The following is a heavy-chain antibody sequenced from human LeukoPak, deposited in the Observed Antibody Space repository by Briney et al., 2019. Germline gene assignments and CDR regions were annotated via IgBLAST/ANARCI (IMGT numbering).Heavy chain of an antibody. CDR3: AKGEGRYEAEYFQH. CDR2: ISGSGGST. V-gene: IGHV3-23*01. D-gene: IGHD1-14*01. J-gene: IGHJ1*01. Sequence: GGSLRLSCAPSGFTFSSYAMSWVRQAPGKGLEWVSAISGSGGSTYYADPVKGRFTISRDNSKNTLYLQMNSLRVEDTAVYYCAKGEGRYEAEYFQHWGQGTLVTVSS. CDR1: GFTFSSYA.